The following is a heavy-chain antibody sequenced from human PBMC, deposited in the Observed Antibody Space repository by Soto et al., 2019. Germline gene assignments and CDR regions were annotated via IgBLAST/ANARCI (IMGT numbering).Heavy chain of an antibody. J-gene: IGHJ4*02. Sequence: GGSLRLSCAASGFTFSSYWMSWVRQAPGKGLEWVANIKQDGSEKYYVDSVKGRFTISRDNAKNSLYLQMNSLRAEDTAVYYCARDTRGSIAAAGTRRGDPGDWGQGTLVTVSS. CDR1: GFTFSSYW. D-gene: IGHD6-13*01. V-gene: IGHV3-7*05. CDR2: IKQDGSEK. CDR3: ARDTRGSIAAAGTRRGDPGD.